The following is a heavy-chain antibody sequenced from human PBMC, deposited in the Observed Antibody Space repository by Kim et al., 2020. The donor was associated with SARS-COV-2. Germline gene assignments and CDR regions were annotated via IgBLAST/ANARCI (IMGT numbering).Heavy chain of an antibody. CDR3: ATSKVIAVADWFDP. J-gene: IGHJ5*02. CDR1: GYTLPELS. V-gene: IGHV1-24*01. CDR2: FDPEDGET. Sequence: ASVKVSCKVSGYTLPELSMHWVRQAPGKGLEWMGGFDPEDGETIYAQKFQGRVTMTEDTSTDTAYMELSSLRSEDTAVYYCATSKVIAVADWFDPWGQGTLVTVSS. D-gene: IGHD6-19*01.